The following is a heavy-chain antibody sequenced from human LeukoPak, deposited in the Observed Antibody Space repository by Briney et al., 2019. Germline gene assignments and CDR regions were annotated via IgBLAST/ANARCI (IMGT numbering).Heavy chain of an antibody. J-gene: IGHJ6*04. D-gene: IGHD5-24*01. CDR2: ISSSSNYI. Sequence: KAGGSLRLSCAASGFTFSSYSMNWVRQAPGKGLEWVSSISSSSNYIYDADSVKGRFTISRDNAKNSLYLQMNSLRAEDTAVYYCARGADGGYNYGRGSVWGKGTTVTVSS. CDR1: GFTFSSYS. CDR3: ARGADGGYNYGRGSV. V-gene: IGHV3-21*01.